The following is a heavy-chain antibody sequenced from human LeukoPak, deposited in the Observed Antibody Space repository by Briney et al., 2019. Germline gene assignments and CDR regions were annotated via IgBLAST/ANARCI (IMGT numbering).Heavy chain of an antibody. Sequence: ASVKVSCKASGGTFSSYAISWVRQAPGQGLEWMGGIIPIFGTANYAQKFQGRVTITADESTSTAYMELSSLRSEDTAVYYCARGRSNCYGMDVWGQGTTVTVSS. CDR1: GGTFSSYA. V-gene: IGHV1-69*13. CDR2: IIPIFGTA. CDR3: ARGRSNCYGMDV. D-gene: IGHD1-26*01. J-gene: IGHJ6*02.